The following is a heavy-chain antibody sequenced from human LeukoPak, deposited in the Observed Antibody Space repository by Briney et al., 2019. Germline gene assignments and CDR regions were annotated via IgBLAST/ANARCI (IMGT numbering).Heavy chain of an antibody. V-gene: IGHV3-48*03. CDR3: AKDSQINWYYFDY. J-gene: IGHJ4*02. Sequence: PGGSLRPSCAASGFTFSSYEMNWVRQAPGKGLEWVSYISGSGTTIYYADSVKGRFTISRDNSKNTLYLQMNSLRAEDTAVYYCAKDSQINWYYFDYWGQGTLVTVSS. CDR2: ISGSGTTI. CDR1: GFTFSSYE.